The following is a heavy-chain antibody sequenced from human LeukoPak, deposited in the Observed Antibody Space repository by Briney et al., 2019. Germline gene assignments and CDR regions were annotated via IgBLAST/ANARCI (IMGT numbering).Heavy chain of an antibody. CDR1: GGSFSGYY. J-gene: IGHJ4*02. CDR2: INHSGDT. Sequence: SETLSLTCAVYGGSFSGYYWSWIRQPPGKGLEWIGEINHSGDTNYNPSRKSRVTISVDTSKNQFSLKLSSVTAADTAVYYCASPSDEYSSGWYGSALNYWGQGTLVTVS. D-gene: IGHD6-19*01. CDR3: ASPSDEYSSGWYGSALNY. V-gene: IGHV4-34*01.